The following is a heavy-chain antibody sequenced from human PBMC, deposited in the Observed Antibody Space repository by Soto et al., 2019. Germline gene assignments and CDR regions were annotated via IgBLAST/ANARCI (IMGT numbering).Heavy chain of an antibody. D-gene: IGHD1-26*01. CDR2: ISAYNGNT. CDR1: GYTFTGYG. V-gene: IGHV1-18*04. CDR3: AREVQWELLSYYYGMDV. J-gene: IGHJ6*02. Sequence: ASVKVSCKASGYTFTGYGISWVRQAPGQGLEWMGWISAYNGNTNYAQKLQGRVTMTTDTSTSTAYMELRSLRSDDTAVYYCAREVQWELLSYYYGMDVWGQGTTVTVSS.